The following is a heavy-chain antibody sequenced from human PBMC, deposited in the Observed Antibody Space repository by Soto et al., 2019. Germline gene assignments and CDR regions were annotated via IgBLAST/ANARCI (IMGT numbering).Heavy chain of an antibody. CDR1: ASTFTNYG. CDR2: IFAENGAA. CDR3: ARDNPKVAPYYDFWSGYQNWFDP. V-gene: IGHV1-18*01. Sequence: ASVKVSCKASASTFTNYGISWVRQAPGQGLEWIGWIFAENGAANYAEKFQDRLTMTTDTSTSTAYMELSSLRSEDTAVYYCARDNPKVAPYYDFWSGYQNWFDPWGQGTLVTVSS. D-gene: IGHD3-3*01. J-gene: IGHJ5*02.